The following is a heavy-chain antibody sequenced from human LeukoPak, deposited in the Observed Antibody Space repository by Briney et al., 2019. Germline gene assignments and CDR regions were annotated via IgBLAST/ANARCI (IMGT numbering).Heavy chain of an antibody. CDR3: ARASTYYDFWSGSYYHYYMDV. CDR2: IYYSGST. J-gene: IGHJ6*03. Sequence: SETLSLTCTVSGGSISSSSYYWGWMRQPPGKGLEGIGSIYYSGSTYYNPSLKSRVTISVDTSKNQFSLKLSSVTAADTAVYYCARASTYYDFWSGSYYHYYMDVWGKGTTVTVSS. D-gene: IGHD3-3*01. V-gene: IGHV4-39*07. CDR1: GGSISSSSYY.